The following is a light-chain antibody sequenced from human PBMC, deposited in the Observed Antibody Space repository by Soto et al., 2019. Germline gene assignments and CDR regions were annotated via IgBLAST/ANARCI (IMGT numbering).Light chain of an antibody. Sequence: DIQMTQSPSSLSASVGDRFTITCRASQDISNSLNWYQQKPGKPPKVLIYGASTLQGGVPSRFSGGGSGTEFTLTISSLQPEDFATYYCQQSYNIPPITFGQGTRLEI. CDR3: QQSYNIPPIT. J-gene: IGKJ5*01. V-gene: IGKV1-39*01. CDR1: QDISNS. CDR2: GAS.